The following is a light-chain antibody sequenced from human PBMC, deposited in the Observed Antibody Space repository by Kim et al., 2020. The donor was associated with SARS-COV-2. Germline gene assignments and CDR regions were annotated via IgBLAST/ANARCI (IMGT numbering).Light chain of an antibody. CDR2: EVS. V-gene: IGLV2-14*01. CDR1: SSDVGGYNY. J-gene: IGLJ1*01. CDR3: SSYTSTSSYV. Sequence: GQSITISCTGTSSDVGGYNYVSWYQQHPGKAPKLMFYEVSKRPSGVSNRFSGSKSGNTASLTISGLQAEDEADYYCSSYTSTSSYVFGTGTKVTVL.